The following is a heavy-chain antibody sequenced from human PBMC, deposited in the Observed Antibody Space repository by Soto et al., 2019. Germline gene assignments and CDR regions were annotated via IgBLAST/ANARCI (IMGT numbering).Heavy chain of an antibody. CDR2: IIPIFGTA. J-gene: IGHJ6*02. CDR1: GGTFSSYA. CDR3: ARGPLRSCSGGSCYSIYYYYYGMDV. V-gene: IGHV1-69*13. D-gene: IGHD2-15*01. Sequence: SVKVSCKASGGTFSSYAISWVRQAPGQGLEWMGGIIPIFGTASYAQKFQGRVTITADESTSTAYMELSSLRSEDTAEYYCARGPLRSCSGGSCYSIYYYYYGMDVWGQGTTVTVSS.